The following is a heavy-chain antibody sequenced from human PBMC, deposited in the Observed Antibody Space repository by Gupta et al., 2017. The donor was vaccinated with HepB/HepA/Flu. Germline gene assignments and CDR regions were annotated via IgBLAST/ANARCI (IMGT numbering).Heavy chain of an antibody. Sequence: GKGLEWVAVIWYDGSNKYYADSVKGRFTISRDNSKNTLYLQMNSLRAEDTAVYYCARDEGIVVVPAAITPGDYWGQGTLVTVAS. CDR2: IWYDGSNK. CDR3: ARDEGIVVVPAAITPGDY. J-gene: IGHJ4*02. V-gene: IGHV3-33*01. D-gene: IGHD2-2*02.